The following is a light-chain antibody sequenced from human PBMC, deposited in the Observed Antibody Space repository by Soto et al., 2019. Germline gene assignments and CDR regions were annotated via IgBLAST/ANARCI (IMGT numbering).Light chain of an antibody. CDR3: GAWDDSLNGLV. V-gene: IGLV1-44*01. J-gene: IGLJ2*01. CDR2: SNN. Sequence: QSVLTQPPSASGTPGQRVTISCSGSSSNIGSNTVNWYQQLPGTAPKLLIYSNNQRPSGVPDRFSGSKSGPSASLAISGLQSEEEADYYCGAWDDSLNGLVFGGGTKLTVL. CDR1: SSNIGSNT.